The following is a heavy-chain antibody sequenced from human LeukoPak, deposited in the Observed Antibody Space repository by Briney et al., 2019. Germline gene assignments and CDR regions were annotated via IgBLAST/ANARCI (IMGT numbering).Heavy chain of an antibody. CDR1: GFTFSSYA. CDR3: ARRLEIVTFGGAIGKLNWFDS. V-gene: IGHV3-23*01. CDR2: ISSTGPST. J-gene: IGHJ5*01. Sequence: GGSLRLSCAASGFTFSSYAMGWVRQAPGKGLEWVSGISSTGPSTNYAYSVKGRFTISRDNSKNTLFLQMTSLRAEDTAVYYCARRLEIVTFGGAIGKLNWFDSWGQGTLVTVSS. D-gene: IGHD3-16*01.